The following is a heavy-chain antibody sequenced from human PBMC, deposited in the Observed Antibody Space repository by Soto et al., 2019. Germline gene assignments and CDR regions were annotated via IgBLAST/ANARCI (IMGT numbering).Heavy chain of an antibody. CDR2: IYHSGST. J-gene: IGHJ6*02. D-gene: IGHD1-26*01. Sequence: SETLSLTCAVSGGSISSGGYSWSWIRRPPWKGLEWIGYIYHSGSTYYNPSLKSRVTISVDTSKNQFSLKLSSVTAADTAVYYCARLHRVGAIYYYYGMDVWGQGTTVTVSS. CDR3: ARLHRVGAIYYYYGMDV. CDR1: GGSISSGGYS. V-gene: IGHV4-30-2*01.